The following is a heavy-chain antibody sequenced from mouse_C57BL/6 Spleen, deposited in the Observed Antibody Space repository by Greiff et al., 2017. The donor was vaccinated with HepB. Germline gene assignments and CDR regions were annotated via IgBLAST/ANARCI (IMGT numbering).Heavy chain of an antibody. Sequence: QVHVKQPGAELVKPGASVKLSCKASGYTFTSYWMQWVKQRPGQGLEWIGEIDPSDSYTNYNQKFKGKATLTVDTSSSTAYMQLSSLTSEDSAVYYCARWNGYGAYWGQGTLVTVSA. V-gene: IGHV1-50*01. D-gene: IGHD2-2*01. CDR3: ARWNGYGAY. CDR2: IDPSDSYT. J-gene: IGHJ3*01. CDR1: GYTFTSYW.